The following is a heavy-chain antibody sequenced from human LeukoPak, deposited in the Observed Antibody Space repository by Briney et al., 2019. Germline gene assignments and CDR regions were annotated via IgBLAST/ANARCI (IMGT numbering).Heavy chain of an antibody. D-gene: IGHD2-8*02. CDR1: GASVSGGDYY. Sequence: SETLSLTCSVSGASVSGGDYYWSWIRQPAGKGLEWIGRVYGGVSSQRNPSHQYNPSLMSRLTISADTSRNQFSLSLHSVTAADTAIYYCARDRQEGGVRVSSFQYWGQGTPVTVSS. J-gene: IGHJ4*02. V-gene: IGHV4-61*02. CDR2: VYGGVSSQRNPSH. CDR3: ARDRQEGGVRVSSFQY.